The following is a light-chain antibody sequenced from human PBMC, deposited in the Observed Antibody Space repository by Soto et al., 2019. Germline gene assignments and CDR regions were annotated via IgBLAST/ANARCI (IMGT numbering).Light chain of an antibody. CDR3: LLSYSGAQVV. J-gene: IGLJ2*01. V-gene: IGLV7-46*01. CDR1: TGAVTSGHY. CDR2: DTS. Sequence: QAVVTQEPSLTVSPGGTVTLTCGSSTGAVTSGHYPYWFQQKPGQAHRTLIYDTSNKHSWTPARFSGSLLGGKAALTLSGAQPEDEAEYYCLLSYSGAQVVFGGGTKLTVL.